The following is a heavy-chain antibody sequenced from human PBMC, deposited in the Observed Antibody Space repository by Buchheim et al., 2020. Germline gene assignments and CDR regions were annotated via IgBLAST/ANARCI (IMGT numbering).Heavy chain of an antibody. CDR3: ARGATYYYESSGYF. Sequence: QVQLVQSGAEVKKPGASVKVSCKASGYTFTGFYMHWVRQAPGQGLEWMGWINPNSGGTKYAQKFQGRVTMTRDPSLSPAYMELSRLRADDTAVYYCARGATYYYESSGYFWGQGTL. CDR1: GYTFTGFY. D-gene: IGHD3-22*01. J-gene: IGHJ4*02. V-gene: IGHV1-2*02. CDR2: INPNSGGT.